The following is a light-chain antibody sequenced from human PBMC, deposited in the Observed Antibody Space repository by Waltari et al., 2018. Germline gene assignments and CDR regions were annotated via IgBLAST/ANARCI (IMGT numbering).Light chain of an antibody. Sequence: QSALTQPASVSGSPGQSLTISCTGTSSDVGAYNYVSWYQQLPGKAPKLMIYEVSNRPSGVSNRFSGSKSGNTASLTISGLQAEDEADYHCSSYTSTSTLWVFGGGTKLTVL. CDR3: SSYTSTSTLWV. CDR2: EVS. V-gene: IGLV2-14*01. CDR1: SSDVGAYNY. J-gene: IGLJ3*02.